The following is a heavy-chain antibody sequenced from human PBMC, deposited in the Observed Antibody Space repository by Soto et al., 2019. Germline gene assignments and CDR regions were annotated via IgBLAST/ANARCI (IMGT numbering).Heavy chain of an antibody. D-gene: IGHD3-10*01. CDR3: AHTPSMVRGDYGMDV. CDR2: IYWDDDN. V-gene: IGHV2-5*02. Sequence: QITLKESGPTLVKPTQTLTLTCTFSGFSLSTSGVGVGWIRQPPGKALEWLALIYWDDDNRYSPFLKSSLTITKDTSKNQVVLTMTNMDPVDTATYYCAHTPSMVRGDYGMDVWGQGTTVTVSS. CDR1: GFSLSTSGVG. J-gene: IGHJ6*02.